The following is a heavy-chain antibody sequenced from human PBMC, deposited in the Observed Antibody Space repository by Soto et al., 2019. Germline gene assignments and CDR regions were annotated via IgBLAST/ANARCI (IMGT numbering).Heavy chain of an antibody. J-gene: IGHJ6*02. CDR3: ARVSVPGISGADV. Sequence: VTGYCKASRGAMCIYASSWVRQDTGQGLEWMGAIMPVFGTVTYAQKFQGRVTITADKFTNTAYMELSSLRSEDTAVYYCARVSVPGISGADVWGQGTTVTVSS. CDR1: RGAMCIYA. V-gene: IGHV1-69*06. D-gene: IGHD2-2*01. CDR2: IMPVFGTV.